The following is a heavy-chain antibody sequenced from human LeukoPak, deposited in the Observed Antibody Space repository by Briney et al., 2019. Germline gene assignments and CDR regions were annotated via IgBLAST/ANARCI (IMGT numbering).Heavy chain of an antibody. CDR1: GFTFSSYA. D-gene: IGHD3-22*01. Sequence: GGSPRLSCAASGFTFSSYAMSWVRQAPGKGLEWVSTISASGGTTYYADSVKGRFTISRDNSKNTLYLQMNSLRADDTAVYYCAKTHDSSGYWHLIDYWGQGTLVTVSS. J-gene: IGHJ4*02. V-gene: IGHV3-23*01. CDR3: AKTHDSSGYWHLIDY. CDR2: ISASGGTT.